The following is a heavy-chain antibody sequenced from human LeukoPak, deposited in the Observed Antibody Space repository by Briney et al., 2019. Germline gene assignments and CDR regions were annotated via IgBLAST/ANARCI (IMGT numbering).Heavy chain of an antibody. Sequence: GGSLRLSCAASGFTFDDYAMHWVRQAPGKGLEWVSGISWNNGSIGYADSVKGRFTISRDNAKNSLYLQMNTLRAEDTALYYCAKDIRATDYTPEAFDIWGQGTMVTVSS. V-gene: IGHV3-9*01. J-gene: IGHJ3*02. D-gene: IGHD4-11*01. CDR2: ISWNNGSI. CDR1: GFTFDDYA. CDR3: AKDIRATDYTPEAFDI.